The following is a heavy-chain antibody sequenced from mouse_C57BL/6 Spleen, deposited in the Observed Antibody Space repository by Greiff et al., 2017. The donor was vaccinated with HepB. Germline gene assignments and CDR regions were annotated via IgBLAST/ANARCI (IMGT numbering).Heavy chain of an antibody. D-gene: IGHD4-1*01. CDR2: ISNGGGST. CDR1: GFTFSDYY. J-gene: IGHJ3*01. Sequence: EVQLVESGGGLVQPGGSLKLSCAASGFTFSDYYMYWVRQTPEKRLEWVAYISNGGGSTYYPDTVKGRFTISRDNAKNTLYLQMSRLKSEDTAMYYCARFPTGTGFAYWGQGTLVTVSA. V-gene: IGHV5-12*01. CDR3: ARFPTGTGFAY.